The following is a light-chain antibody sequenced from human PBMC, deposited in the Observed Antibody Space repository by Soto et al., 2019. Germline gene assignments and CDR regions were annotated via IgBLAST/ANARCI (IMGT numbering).Light chain of an antibody. CDR2: DVS. CDR1: SSDVGGSNY. V-gene: IGLV2-14*03. J-gene: IGLJ2*01. CDR3: SSYTSTSTSVV. Sequence: QSVLTQPASVSGSPGQSITISCTGTSSDVGGSNYVSWYQQHPGKVPKLMIYDVSNRPSGVSNRFSGSKSGNTASLTISGLQAEDEADYYCSSYTSTSTSVVFGGGTKLTV.